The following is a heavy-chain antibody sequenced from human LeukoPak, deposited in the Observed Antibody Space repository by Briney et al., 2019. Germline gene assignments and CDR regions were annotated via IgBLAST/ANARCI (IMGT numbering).Heavy chain of an antibody. J-gene: IGHJ4*02. CDR2: ISYDGSNK. Sequence: PGGSLRLSCAASGFTFSSCGMHWVRLAAGKGLEWVAVISYDGSNKYYADSVKGRFTISRDNSKNTLYLQMNSLRAEDTAVYYCAKNYGSGSYLGDYWGQGTLVTVSS. D-gene: IGHD3-10*01. V-gene: IGHV3-30*18. CDR1: GFTFSSCG. CDR3: AKNYGSGSYLGDY.